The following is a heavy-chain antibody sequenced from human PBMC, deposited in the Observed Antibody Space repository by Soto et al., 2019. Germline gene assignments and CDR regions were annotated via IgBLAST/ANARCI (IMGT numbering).Heavy chain of an antibody. D-gene: IGHD1-26*01. CDR2: VYYTGST. Sequence: QVQLQESGPGLVQPSQTLSLTCSVSGGSFDSGDYYWHWIRQPPGKFLEYIGYVYYTGSTYYNPSIQSRFTISLDTSENQFSLKLNSVTAADTAVDFCAWRSSSSPYYGLDGWGQGTTVTVSS. J-gene: IGHJ6*02. CDR3: AWRSSSSPYYGLDG. CDR1: GGSFDSGDYY. V-gene: IGHV4-30-4*01.